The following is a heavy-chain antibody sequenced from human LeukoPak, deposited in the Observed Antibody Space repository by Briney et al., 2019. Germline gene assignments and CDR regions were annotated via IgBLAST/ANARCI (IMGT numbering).Heavy chain of an antibody. Sequence: PSETLSLTCTVSGASISSSRYYWGWIRQPPGKGLGWIGSISYSGTTYHNPSLKSRITISVDTSRNQFSLKLSSVTAADTAVYYCARAPSEVWLTTGTVYFDYWGQGTLVTVSS. J-gene: IGHJ4*02. D-gene: IGHD4-17*01. CDR3: ARAPSEVWLTTGTVYFDY. CDR1: GASISSSRYY. CDR2: ISYSGTT. V-gene: IGHV4-39*07.